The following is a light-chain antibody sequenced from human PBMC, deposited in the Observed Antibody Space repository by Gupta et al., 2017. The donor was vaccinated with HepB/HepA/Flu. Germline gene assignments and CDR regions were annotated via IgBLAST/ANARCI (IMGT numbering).Light chain of an antibody. V-gene: IGKV3-20*01. CDR1: QRVSSSY. CDR3: QQYGSSPFT. CDR2: GAS. Sequence: EIVLTQSPGTMSLSPGERATLSCRAGQRVSSSYLAWYQQKPGQAPRLLIYGASSRATGIPDRFSGSGSGTDFTLTISRLEPEDFAVYYCQQYGSSPFTFGGGTKVEIK. J-gene: IGKJ4*01.